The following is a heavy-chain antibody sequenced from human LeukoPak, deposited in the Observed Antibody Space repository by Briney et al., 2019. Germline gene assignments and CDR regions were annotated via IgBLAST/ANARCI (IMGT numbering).Heavy chain of an antibody. J-gene: IGHJ4*02. V-gene: IGHV4-61*02. D-gene: IGHD6-19*01. CDR1: GGSISSGSYY. CDR2: IYTSGST. CDR3: ARARCNSSGWCHFDY. Sequence: PSETLSLTCTVSGGSISSGSYYWSWIRQPAGKGLEWIGRIYTSGSTNYNPSLKSRVTISVDTSKNQFSLKLSSVTAADTAVYYCARARCNSSGWCHFDYWGQGTLVTVSS.